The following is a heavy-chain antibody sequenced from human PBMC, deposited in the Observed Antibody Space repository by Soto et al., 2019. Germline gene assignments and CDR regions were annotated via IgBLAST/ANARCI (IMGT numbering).Heavy chain of an antibody. Sequence: GGSLRLSCAGSGFTFTNYVMSWVRQAPGKGLEWVSAVSGGGGGTWYADSVRGRFTISRDNSKSTLFLQMNSLRAEDTAIYYCAKGSASVRPYYFDFWGQGTPVTVSS. J-gene: IGHJ4*02. CDR1: GFTFTNYV. V-gene: IGHV3-23*01. D-gene: IGHD6-6*01. CDR3: AKGSASVRPYYFDF. CDR2: VSGGGGGT.